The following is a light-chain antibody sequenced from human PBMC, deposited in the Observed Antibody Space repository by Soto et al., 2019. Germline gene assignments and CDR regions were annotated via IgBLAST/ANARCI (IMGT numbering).Light chain of an antibody. V-gene: IGKV1-5*01. CDR3: QQYYSYSPFT. J-gene: IGKJ3*01. CDR1: QSINSW. Sequence: DIQMTQSPSTLSASVGDRVTVTCRASQSINSWLAWYQQKPGKAPKLLIYDASSLESGVPSRFSGSGSGAEFTLTISSLQPDDFATYYCQQYYSYSPFTFGPGTKVHI. CDR2: DAS.